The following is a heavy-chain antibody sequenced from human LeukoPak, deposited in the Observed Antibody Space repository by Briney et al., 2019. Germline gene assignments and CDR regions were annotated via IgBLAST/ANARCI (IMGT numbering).Heavy chain of an antibody. V-gene: IGHV1-8*01. Sequence: ASVKVSCKASGYTFTSYDINWVRQATGRGLEWMGWVNPNSGNKGYAQKFQGRVTMTKNTSITTAYMELNSLISEDTAVYYCARALSWTTESYYYMDVWGKGTTVIVSS. J-gene: IGHJ6*03. D-gene: IGHD3/OR15-3a*01. CDR2: VNPNSGNK. CDR3: ARALSWTTESYYYMDV. CDR1: GYTFTSYD.